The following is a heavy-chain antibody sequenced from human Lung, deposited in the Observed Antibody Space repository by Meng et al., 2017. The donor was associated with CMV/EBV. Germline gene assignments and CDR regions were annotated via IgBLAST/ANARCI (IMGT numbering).Heavy chain of an antibody. CDR2: IYWNDDK. V-gene: IGHV2-5*01. J-gene: IGHJ3*01. CDR1: GFSLSTNGVG. Sequence: SSPXLVXPTQTLTLTCTFSGFSLSTNGVGVGWIRQPPGKALEWLALIYWNDDKRYSPSLRTRLTITKDTSKNQVVLRMANLDPVDTATYFCAHRPLYPNVFDFXGQGXMVTVSS. CDR3: AHRPLYPNVFDF. D-gene: IGHD3-16*02.